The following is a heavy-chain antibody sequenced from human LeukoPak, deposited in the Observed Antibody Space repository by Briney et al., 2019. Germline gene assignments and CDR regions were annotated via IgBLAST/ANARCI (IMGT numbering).Heavy chain of an antibody. CDR2: VIPIFGTA. J-gene: IGHJ5*02. CDR1: GGTFSSYA. CDR3: ARGVLEYQLLFWFDP. V-gene: IGHV1-69*13. D-gene: IGHD2-2*01. Sequence: SVKVSCKASGGTFSSYAISWVRQAPGQGLEWMGGVIPIFGTANYAQKFQGRVTITADESTSTAYMELSSLRSEDTAVYYCARGVLEYQLLFWFDPWGQGTLVTVSS.